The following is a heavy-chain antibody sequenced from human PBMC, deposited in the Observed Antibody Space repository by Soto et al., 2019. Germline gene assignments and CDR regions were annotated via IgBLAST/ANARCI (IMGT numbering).Heavy chain of an antibody. Sequence: ASVVSCKASGYTFTSYDINWVRQATGQGLEWMGWMNPNSGNTGYAQKFQGRVTMTRNTSISTAYMELSSLRSEDTAVYYCARGREQLAFFWGQGTLVTVSS. V-gene: IGHV1-8*01. J-gene: IGHJ4*02. D-gene: IGHD6-6*01. CDR1: GYTFTSYD. CDR2: MNPNSGNT. CDR3: ARGREQLAFF.